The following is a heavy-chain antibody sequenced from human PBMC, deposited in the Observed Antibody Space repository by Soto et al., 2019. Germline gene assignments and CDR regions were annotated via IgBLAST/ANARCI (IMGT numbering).Heavy chain of an antibody. J-gene: IGHJ4*02. CDR1: GFTFSSYA. Sequence: EVQLLESGGGLVQPGGSLRLSCAASGFTFSSYAMSWVRQAPGKGLEWVSAISGSGGSTYYADSVKGRFTISRDNPKNTLYLQMNSMRAEDTAVYYCAKDRYSTNWLGSLDCWGQGTLVTVSS. D-gene: IGHD6-13*01. V-gene: IGHV3-23*01. CDR2: ISGSGGST. CDR3: AKDRYSTNWLGSLDC.